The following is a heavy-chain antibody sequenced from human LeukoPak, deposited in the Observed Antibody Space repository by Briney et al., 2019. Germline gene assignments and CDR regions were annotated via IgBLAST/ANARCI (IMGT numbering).Heavy chain of an antibody. V-gene: IGHV3-30*18. J-gene: IGHJ4*02. D-gene: IGHD3-9*01. CDR3: AKGVLRAYYDILTGYSRFDY. Sequence: PGESLRLSCAASGFTFSNYDMHWVRQAPGKGLEWVAVISYDGSNKYYADSVKGRFTISRDNSKNTLYVQMNSLRAEDTAVYYCAKGVLRAYYDILTGYSRFDYWGQGTLVTVSS. CDR2: ISYDGSNK. CDR1: GFTFSNYD.